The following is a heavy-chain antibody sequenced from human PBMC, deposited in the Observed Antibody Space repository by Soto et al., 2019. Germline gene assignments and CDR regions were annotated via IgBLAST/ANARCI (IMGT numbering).Heavy chain of an antibody. CDR1: GYTFTSYG. CDR2: ISAYNGNT. D-gene: IGHD3-3*01. V-gene: IGHV1-18*04. CDR3: ARESGPITIFGVAEARWFDP. J-gene: IGHJ5*02. Sequence: GASVKVSCKASGYTFTSYGISWVRQAPGQGLEWMGWISAYNGNTNYAQKLQGRVTMTTDTSTSTAYMELRSLRSDDTAVYYCARESGPITIFGVAEARWFDPWGQGTLVTVAS.